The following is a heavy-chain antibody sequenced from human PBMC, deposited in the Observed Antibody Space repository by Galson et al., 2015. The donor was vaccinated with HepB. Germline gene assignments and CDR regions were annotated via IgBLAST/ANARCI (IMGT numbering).Heavy chain of an antibody. CDR2: VNPNSGAT. V-gene: IGHV1-2*02. D-gene: IGHD2-15*01. CDR1: GYTFTAYY. Sequence: SVKVSCKASGYTFTAYYIHWVRQAPGQGLEWMGWVNPNSGATNYAQNFQGRVTMTRDTSSSTAYMELGRLISDDTAVYDCARDRSYCSGGRCYSGYYYGLDVWGQGTTVTVSS. J-gene: IGHJ6*02. CDR3: ARDRSYCSGGRCYSGYYYGLDV.